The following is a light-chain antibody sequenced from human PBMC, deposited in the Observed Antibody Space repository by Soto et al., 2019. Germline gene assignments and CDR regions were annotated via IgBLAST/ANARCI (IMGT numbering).Light chain of an antibody. CDR3: QQYGSSPRT. Sequence: EIVLTQSPGTLSLSPGERATLSCRASQSVSSSYLAWYQQKPGQAPRLLIYGASSRATGIPDRFSGSGSGTEFTRTISRLEPEDFAVYYCQQYGSSPRTFGKGTKVEIK. CDR1: QSVSSSY. CDR2: GAS. J-gene: IGKJ1*01. V-gene: IGKV3-20*01.